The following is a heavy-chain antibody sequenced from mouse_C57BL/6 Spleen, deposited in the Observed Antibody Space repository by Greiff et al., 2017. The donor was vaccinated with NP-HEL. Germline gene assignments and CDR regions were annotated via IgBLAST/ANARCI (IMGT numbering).Heavy chain of an antibody. D-gene: IGHD1-1*02. CDR2: IDPETGGT. CDR1: GYTFTDYE. Sequence: VQLQESGAELVRPGASVTLSCKASGYTFTDYEMHWVKQTPVHGLEWIGAIDPETGGTAYNQKFKGKAILTADKSSSTAYMELRSLTSEDSAVYYCTRKDFYGGRYFDVWGTGTTVTVSS. V-gene: IGHV1-15*01. J-gene: IGHJ1*03. CDR3: TRKDFYGGRYFDV.